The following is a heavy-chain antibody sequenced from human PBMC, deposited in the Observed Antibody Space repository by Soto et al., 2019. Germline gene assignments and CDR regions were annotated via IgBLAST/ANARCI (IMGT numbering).Heavy chain of an antibody. J-gene: IGHJ5*02. CDR3: TRRSPSYSGSYNWFDP. Sequence: GGSLRLSCAASGFTFSGSAMHWVRQASGKGLEWVGRIRSKANSYATAYAASVKGRFTISRDDSKNTAYLQMNSLKTEDTAVYYCTRRSPSYSGSYNWFDPWGQGTLVTVSS. V-gene: IGHV3-73*01. CDR2: IRSKANSYAT. CDR1: GFTFSGSA. D-gene: IGHD1-26*01.